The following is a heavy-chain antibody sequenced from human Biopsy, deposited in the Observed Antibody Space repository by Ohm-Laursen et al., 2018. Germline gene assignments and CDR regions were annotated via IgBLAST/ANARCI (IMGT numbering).Heavy chain of an antibody. CDR1: GGTFSNYA. V-gene: IGHV1-69*10. CDR3: ATPFQYYDSWGGYPPFDH. CDR2: IIAVSGLV. D-gene: IGHD3-3*01. J-gene: IGHJ4*02. Sequence: SVKVSCKPSGGTFSNYAISWVRQASGEGLEWMGGIIAVSGLVNYAPKFQGRVSITADKSTTTAYMELSNLKSEDTAVYYCATPFQYYDSWGGYPPFDHWGQGTLVTVSS.